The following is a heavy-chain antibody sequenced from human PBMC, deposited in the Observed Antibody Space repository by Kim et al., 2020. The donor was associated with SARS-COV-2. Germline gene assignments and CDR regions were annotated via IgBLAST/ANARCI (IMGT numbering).Heavy chain of an antibody. V-gene: IGHV4-34*01. CDR3: ARSGTQRWLRFFDY. D-gene: IGHD5-12*01. CDR1: GGSFSGYY. J-gene: IGHJ4*02. CDR2: INHSGST. Sequence: SETLSLTCAVYGGSFSGYYWSWIRQPPGKGLEWIGEINHSGSTNYNPSLKSRVTISVDTSKNQFSLNLSSVTAADTAVYYCARSGTQRWLRFFDYWGQGTLVTVSS.